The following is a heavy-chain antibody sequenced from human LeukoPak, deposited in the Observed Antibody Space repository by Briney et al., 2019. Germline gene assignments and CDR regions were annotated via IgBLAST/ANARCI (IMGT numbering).Heavy chain of an antibody. J-gene: IGHJ3*01. CDR2: IYYSGST. CDR3: AGLSGGNAKGSFDF. V-gene: IGHV4-59*08. CDR1: GGSINNYY. D-gene: IGHD4-23*01. Sequence: PSETLSLTCTVSGGSINNYYWSWIRQPPGKGLEWIGYIYYSGSTNYNPSLKSPVTISVDTSRNQLSLRLSSVTAADTAMYYCAGLSGGNAKGSFDFWGQGTVVTVSS.